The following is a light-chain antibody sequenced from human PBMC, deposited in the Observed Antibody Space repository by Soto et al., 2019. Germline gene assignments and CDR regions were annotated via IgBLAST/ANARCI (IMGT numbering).Light chain of an antibody. CDR2: GAS. Sequence: EIVLTQSPGTLSLSPGERATLSCRASQSVSSNYLAWYQQKPGQAPKLLIYGASIRATGVPDRFSGSGSGTDFSLTISRLEPEDFAVYFCQHYVNSPLTFGQGTKVEVK. CDR1: QSVSSNY. V-gene: IGKV3-20*01. J-gene: IGKJ1*01. CDR3: QHYVNSPLT.